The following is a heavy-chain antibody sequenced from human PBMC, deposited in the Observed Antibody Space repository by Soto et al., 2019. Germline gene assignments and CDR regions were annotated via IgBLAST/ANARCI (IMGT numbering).Heavy chain of an antibody. CDR2: IIPIFGTA. V-gene: IGHV1-69*13. D-gene: IGHD5-12*01. CDR3: ARVVVATIRWSGPFDY. CDR1: GGTFSSYA. Sequence: SVKVSCKASGGTFSSYAISWVRQAPGQGLEWMGGIIPIFGTANYAQKFQGRVTITADESTSTAYMELSSLRSEDTAVYYCARVVVATIRWSGPFDYSGQGTLVTVSS. J-gene: IGHJ4*02.